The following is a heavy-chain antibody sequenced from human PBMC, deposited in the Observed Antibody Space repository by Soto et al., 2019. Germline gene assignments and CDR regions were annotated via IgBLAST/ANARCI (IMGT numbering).Heavy chain of an antibody. CDR3: ARDLTVVVVAAPQIWFDP. D-gene: IGHD2-15*01. J-gene: IGHJ5*02. CDR2: IIPIFGTA. CDR1: GGTFSSYA. Sequence: GASVKVSCKASGGTFSSYAISWVRQAPGQGLEWMGGIIPIFGTANYAQKFQGRVTITADESTSTAYMELSSLRSEDTAVYYCARDLTVVVVAAPQIWFDPWGQGTLVTVSS. V-gene: IGHV1-69*13.